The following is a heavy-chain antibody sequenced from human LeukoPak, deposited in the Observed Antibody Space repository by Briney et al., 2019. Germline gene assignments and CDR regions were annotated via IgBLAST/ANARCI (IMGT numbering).Heavy chain of an antibody. V-gene: IGHV4-59*12. J-gene: IGHJ4*02. D-gene: IGHD3-10*01. CDR2: INYSGST. CDR3: ATTSKLWFGELLPFDY. CDR1: GGSISNYY. Sequence: SETLSLTCTVSGGSISNYYWSWIRQPPGKGLEWIAYINYSGSTNYNPSLKSRVTISVDTSKNHFSLKLSSVTAADTAVYYCATTSKLWFGELLPFDYWGQGTLVTVSS.